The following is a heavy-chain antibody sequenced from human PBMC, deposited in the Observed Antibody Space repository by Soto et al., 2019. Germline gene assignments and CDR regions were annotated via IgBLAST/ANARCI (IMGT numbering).Heavy chain of an antibody. CDR2: ISSSSSTI. D-gene: IGHD3-22*01. Sequence: EVQLLESGGGLVQPGGSLRLSCAASGFTFSSYAMSWVRQAPGKGLEWVSYISSSSSTIYYADSVKGRFTISRDNAKNSLYLQMNSLRDEDTAVYYCARDEESITMIVVPPGSDDYWGQGTLVTVSS. CDR3: ARDEESITMIVVPPGSDDY. V-gene: IGHV3-48*02. J-gene: IGHJ4*02. CDR1: GFTFSSYA.